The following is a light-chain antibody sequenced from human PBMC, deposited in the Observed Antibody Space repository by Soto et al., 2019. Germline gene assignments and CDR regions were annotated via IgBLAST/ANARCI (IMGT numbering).Light chain of an antibody. CDR2: WSS. J-gene: IGKJ1*01. Sequence: DIVMTQSPDSLAVSLGERATFNCKSSQSILDRSKNKYYLAWYQQKSGQPPKLLIYWSSLRESGVPDRFTGSGSGTDFTLTISSLQAEDVAVYYCQQDFTSPWTFGQGTKVEI. CDR3: QQDFTSPWT. CDR1: QSILDRSKNKYY. V-gene: IGKV4-1*01.